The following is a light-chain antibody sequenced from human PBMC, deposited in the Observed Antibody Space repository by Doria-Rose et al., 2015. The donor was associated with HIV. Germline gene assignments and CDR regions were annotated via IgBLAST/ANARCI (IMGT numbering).Light chain of an antibody. CDR2: DGS. V-gene: IGKV3-20*01. CDR3: HQYGTSWT. J-gene: IGKJ1*01. Sequence: EIVLTQSSGTLSLSPGERATLSCRASQSFSSTYLAWYQQKPGQAPGLLIYDGSTRATGIPDRFSASGSGTDFTLTINRLEPEDFALYYCHQYGTSWTFGQGTKVEI. CDR1: QSFSSTY.